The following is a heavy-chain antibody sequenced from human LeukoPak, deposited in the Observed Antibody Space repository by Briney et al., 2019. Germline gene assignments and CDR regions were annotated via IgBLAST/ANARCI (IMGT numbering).Heavy chain of an antibody. Sequence: PGGSLRLSCAASGFTFSSYWMSWVRQAPGKGLEWVANIKQDGSEKYYVDSVKGRFTISRDNAKNSLYLQMNSLRAEDTAVYYCLLVRGYIGRDAFDIWGQGTMVTVSS. CDR1: GFTFSSYW. V-gene: IGHV3-7*01. CDR3: LLVRGYIGRDAFDI. CDR2: IKQDGSEK. J-gene: IGHJ3*02. D-gene: IGHD2-15*01.